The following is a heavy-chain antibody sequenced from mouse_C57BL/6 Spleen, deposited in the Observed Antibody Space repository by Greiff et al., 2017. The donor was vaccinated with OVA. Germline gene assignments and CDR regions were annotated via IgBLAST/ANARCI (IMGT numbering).Heavy chain of an antibody. D-gene: IGHD1-1*01. CDR3: TNSYYYGSSHFDY. CDR1: GYTFTSYW. Sequence: VQLQQSGTVLARPGASVKMSCKTSGYTFTSYWMHWVKQRPGQGLEWIGAIYPGNSDTSYNQKFKGKAKLTAVTSASTAYMELSSLTNEDSAVYYCTNSYYYGSSHFDYWGQGTTLTVSS. J-gene: IGHJ2*01. CDR2: IYPGNSDT. V-gene: IGHV1-5*01.